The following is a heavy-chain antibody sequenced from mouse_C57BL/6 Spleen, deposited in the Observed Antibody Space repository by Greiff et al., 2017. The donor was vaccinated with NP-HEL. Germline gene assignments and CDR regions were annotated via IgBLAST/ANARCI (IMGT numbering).Heavy chain of an antibody. D-gene: IGHD1-1*01. CDR1: GFSITSGYY. J-gene: IGHJ1*03. Sequence: EVQLEESGPGFVKPSQSLSLTCSVTGFSITSGYYWYWLRPFPGNKLEWVGYISYDGSNNSNPSLTNRISITRATPKNQIFLKLNSETTEDTAKYYCAGGRRPLYGSSYEVVVDFEVGRTGTGVTVCS. CDR2: ISYDGSN. V-gene: IGHV3-6*01. CDR3: AGGRRPLYGSSYEVVVDFEV.